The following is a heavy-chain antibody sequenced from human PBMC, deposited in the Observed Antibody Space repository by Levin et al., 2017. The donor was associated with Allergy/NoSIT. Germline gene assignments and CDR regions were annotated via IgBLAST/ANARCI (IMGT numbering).Heavy chain of an antibody. CDR3: AKDPLYGDNGWFDP. D-gene: IGHD4-17*01. Sequence: SETLSLTCDIHGGSFSDYFWSWIRQPPGKGLEWIGEINHSGITNYNPSLKSRVTISVNTSKNQFSLKLSSVTAADTAVYYCAKDPLYGDNGWFDPWGQGILVTVSS. J-gene: IGHJ5*02. CDR1: GGSFSDYF. CDR2: INHSGIT. V-gene: IGHV4-34*01.